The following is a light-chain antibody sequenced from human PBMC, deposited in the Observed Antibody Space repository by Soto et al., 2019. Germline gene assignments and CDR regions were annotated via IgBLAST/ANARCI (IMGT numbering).Light chain of an antibody. CDR3: QHYNSYSEA. CDR2: KAS. J-gene: IGKJ1*01. CDR1: QSISSW. Sequence: DIQMSQSHTTLYASFGDRVTLTCRASQSISSWLAWYQQKPGKAPKLLIYKASSLESGVPSRFSGSGSGTEFTLTISSLQPDDFASYYCQHYNSYSEAFGQGTKVDIK. V-gene: IGKV1-5*03.